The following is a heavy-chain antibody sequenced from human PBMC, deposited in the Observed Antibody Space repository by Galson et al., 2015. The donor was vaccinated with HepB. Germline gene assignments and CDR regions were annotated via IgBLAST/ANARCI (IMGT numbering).Heavy chain of an antibody. CDR2: FTADALT. Sequence: SLRLSCAASGFTFTNLAMSWVRQAPGRGLEWVSTFTADALTYYADSVKGRFTISRDSSKNTLFLQMNILRAEDTAVYYCAHGPMLYSHYAGDNWGQGTLVTVSS. CDR3: AHGPMLYSHYAGDN. CDR1: GFTFTNLA. D-gene: IGHD4-11*01. J-gene: IGHJ4*02. V-gene: IGHV3-23*01.